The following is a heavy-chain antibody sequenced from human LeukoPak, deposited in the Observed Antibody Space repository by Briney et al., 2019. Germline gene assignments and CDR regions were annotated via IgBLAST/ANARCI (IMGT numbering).Heavy chain of an antibody. Sequence: GGSLRLSCTASGFTFSNYCMSWVRQAPGKGLEWVSPISGSDGSTYYADSVKGRFTISRDNSKNTLYLQMNRLRVEDTAIYYCAKGRGYCTGGSCYSDYWGQGTLVTVSS. J-gene: IGHJ4*02. D-gene: IGHD2-15*01. CDR2: ISGSDGST. CDR3: AKGRGYCTGGSCYSDY. CDR1: GFTFSNYC. V-gene: IGHV3-23*01.